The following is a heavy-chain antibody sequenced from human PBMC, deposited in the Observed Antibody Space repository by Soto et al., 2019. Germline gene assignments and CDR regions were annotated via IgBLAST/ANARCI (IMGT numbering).Heavy chain of an antibody. D-gene: IGHD2-15*01. CDR2: INTDGSNT. J-gene: IGHJ5*02. Sequence: GGSLRLSCAASGLTFNRYWMHWVRHAPGKGLVWASHINTDGSNTNYADSVKGRFAISRDNAKSTLFLQMNSLRDEDTAVYYCAREFCSGGNCYTYYFDPWGQGIPVTAPQ. V-gene: IGHV3-74*01. CDR3: AREFCSGGNCYTYYFDP. CDR1: GLTFNRYW.